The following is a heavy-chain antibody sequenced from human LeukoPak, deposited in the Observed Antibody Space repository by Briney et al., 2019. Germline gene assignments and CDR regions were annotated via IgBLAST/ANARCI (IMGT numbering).Heavy chain of an antibody. V-gene: IGHV3-23*01. Sequence: GGSPRLSCAASGFTFSNYAMSWVRQAPGKGLEWVSGISGSGGSTYYADSVKGRFTISRDNSKNTLYLQMNSLRGEDTAVYYCAKDPKRGETATPFGMDVWGQGTTVTVSS. CDR1: GFTFSNYA. CDR2: ISGSGGST. D-gene: IGHD5-24*01. J-gene: IGHJ6*02. CDR3: AKDPKRGETATPFGMDV.